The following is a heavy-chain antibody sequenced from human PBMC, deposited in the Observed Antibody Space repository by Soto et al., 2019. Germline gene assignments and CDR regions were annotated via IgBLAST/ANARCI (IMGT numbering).Heavy chain of an antibody. CDR1: GFTFSSYA. D-gene: IGHD3-9*01. J-gene: IGHJ4*02. Sequence: GGSLRLSCAPSGFTFSSYAMSWVRQAPGKGLEWVSAISGSGGSTYHADSVKGRFTISSDNSKITLYLQMNSRSAEDTAVYYCANALFRYFDWLLPNIDYWGQGTLVTVSS. CDR3: ANALFRYFDWLLPNIDY. V-gene: IGHV3-23*01. CDR2: ISGSGGST.